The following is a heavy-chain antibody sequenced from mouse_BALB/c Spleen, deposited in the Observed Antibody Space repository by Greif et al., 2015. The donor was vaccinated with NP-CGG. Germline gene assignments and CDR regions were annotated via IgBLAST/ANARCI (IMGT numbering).Heavy chain of an antibody. CDR3: ARTTVVDYSDY. D-gene: IGHD1-1*01. V-gene: IGHV5-9-3*01. CDR1: GFTFSSYA. CDR2: ISSGGSYT. J-gene: IGHJ2*01. Sequence: EVHLVESGGDLVKPGGSLKLSCAASGFTFSSYAMSWVRQTPEKRLEWVATISSGGSYTYYPDSVKGRFTISRDNAKNTLYLQMSSLRSEDTAMYYCARTTVVDYSDYWGQGTTLTVSS.